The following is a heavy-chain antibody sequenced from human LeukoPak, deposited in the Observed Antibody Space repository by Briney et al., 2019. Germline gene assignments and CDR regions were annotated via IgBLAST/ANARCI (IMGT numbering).Heavy chain of an antibody. CDR3: GRGGSQRVPS. J-gene: IGHJ4*02. Sequence: PGGSLRLSCTASGFSFSDFWMSWVRQAPGKGLEWVAKIKPDGSEKYYVDSVKGRFSISRDNAKKSLYLQMNNMRVEDTAVYYCGRGGSQRVPSWGQGTLVTVSS. CDR2: IKPDGSEK. V-gene: IGHV3-7*01. CDR1: GFSFSDFW. D-gene: IGHD3-10*01.